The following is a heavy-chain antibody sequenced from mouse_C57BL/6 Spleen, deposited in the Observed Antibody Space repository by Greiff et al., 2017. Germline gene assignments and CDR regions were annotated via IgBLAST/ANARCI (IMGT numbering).Heavy chain of an antibody. CDR3: AREYYGSRLPVDY. J-gene: IGHJ2*01. CDR2: IHPNSGST. CDR1: GYTFTSYW. D-gene: IGHD1-1*01. V-gene: IGHV1-64*01. Sequence: QVQLQQPGAELVKPGASVKLSCKASGYTFTSYWMHWVKQRPGQGLEWIGMIHPNSGSTNYNEKFKSKATLTVDKSSSTAYMQLSILTSEDSAVYCCAREYYGSRLPVDYWGQGTTLTVSS.